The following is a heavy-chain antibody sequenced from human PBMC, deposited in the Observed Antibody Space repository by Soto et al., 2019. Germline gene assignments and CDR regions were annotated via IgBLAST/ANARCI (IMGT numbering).Heavy chain of an antibody. CDR1: GFTFSSYG. D-gene: IGHD3-22*01. J-gene: IGHJ6*02. Sequence: PEASLRLSCAASGFTFSSYGMHWVRQAPGKGLEWVAVISYDGSNKYYADSVKGRFTISRDNSKNTLYLQINSRRAEDTAVYYCAKDFYYYDSSGYYYDYYYYYGMDVGGQGTTVTGSS. CDR3: AKDFYYYDSSGYYYDYYYYYGMDV. V-gene: IGHV3-30*18. CDR2: ISYDGSNK.